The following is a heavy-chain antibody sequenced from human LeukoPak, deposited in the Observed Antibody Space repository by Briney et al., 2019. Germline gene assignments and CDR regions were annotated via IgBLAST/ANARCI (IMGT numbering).Heavy chain of an antibody. D-gene: IGHD3-22*01. CDR2: INSDGINT. V-gene: IGHV3-74*01. CDR1: GFTLSSYS. J-gene: IGHJ5*02. CDR3: ARDLGQYYDTSDNWFDP. Sequence: PGGSLRLPCAGSGFTLSSYSMHWVRQAPGKGLVWVSRINSDGINTSYADSVKGRFTISRDNAKNTLNLQMNSLRAEDTAVYYCARDLGQYYDTSDNWFDPWGQGTLVTVSS.